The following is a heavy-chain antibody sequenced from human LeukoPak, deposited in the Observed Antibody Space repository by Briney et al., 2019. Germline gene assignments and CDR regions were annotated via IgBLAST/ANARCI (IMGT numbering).Heavy chain of an antibody. D-gene: IGHD3-22*01. CDR2: IYSGGST. J-gene: IGHJ4*02. Sequence: GGSLRLSCAASGFTLSSNYMSWVRQAPGKGLEWVSVIYSGGSTYYADSVKGRFTISRDNSKNTLYLQMNSLRAEDTAVYYCARSMIVVVITLVDYWGQGTLVTVSS. V-gene: IGHV3-66*02. CDR3: ARSMIVVVITLVDY. CDR1: GFTLSSNY.